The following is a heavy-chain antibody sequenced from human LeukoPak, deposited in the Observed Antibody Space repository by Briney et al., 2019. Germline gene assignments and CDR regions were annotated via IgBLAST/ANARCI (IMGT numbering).Heavy chain of an antibody. CDR2: ISYDRSNK. J-gene: IGHJ4*02. V-gene: IGHV3-30*18. CDR1: GVTFSSYG. CDR3: GKGASALWFGEFPY. Sequence: GGSLRLSCAASGVTFSSYGMHWVRQAPGKGLEWVGVISYDRSNKYYADSVKGRFTISRDNSKNTLYLQMNSLRAEDTAGYYCGKGASALWFGEFPYWGQGTLVTVSS. D-gene: IGHD3-10*01.